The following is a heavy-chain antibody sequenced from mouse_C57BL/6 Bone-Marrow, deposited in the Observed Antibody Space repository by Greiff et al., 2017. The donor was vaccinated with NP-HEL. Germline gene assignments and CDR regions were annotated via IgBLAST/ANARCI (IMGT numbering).Heavy chain of an antibody. J-gene: IGHJ4*01. Sequence: DVMLVESGGGLVQPGGSLKLSCAASGFTFSDYGMAWVRQAPRKGPEWVAFISNLAYSIYYADTVTGRFTISRENAKNTLYLEMSSLRSEDTAMYYCARHDSSGYYYAMDYWGQGTSVTVSS. CDR2: ISNLAYSI. CDR3: ARHDSSGYYYAMDY. V-gene: IGHV5-15*01. D-gene: IGHD3-2*02. CDR1: GFTFSDYG.